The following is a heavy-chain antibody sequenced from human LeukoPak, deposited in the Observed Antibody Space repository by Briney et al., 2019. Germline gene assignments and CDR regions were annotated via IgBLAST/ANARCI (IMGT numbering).Heavy chain of an antibody. CDR3: TTDTIVVVPAAAYYFDY. Sequence: GGSLRLSCAASGFTFSNAWMSWVRQAPGKGLEWVGRIKSKTDGGTTDYAAPVKGRCTISRDDSKNTLYLQMNSLKTEDTAVYYCTTDTIVVVPAAAYYFDYWGQGTLVTVSS. CDR1: GFTFSNAW. V-gene: IGHV3-15*01. CDR2: IKSKTDGGTT. J-gene: IGHJ4*02. D-gene: IGHD2-2*01.